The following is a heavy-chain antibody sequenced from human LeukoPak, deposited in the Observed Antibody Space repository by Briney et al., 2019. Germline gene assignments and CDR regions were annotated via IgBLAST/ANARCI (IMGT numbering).Heavy chain of an antibody. CDR2: ISASGGTT. V-gene: IGHV3-23*01. J-gene: IGHJ4*02. CDR3: AKDPTDFDSSGQTYFDY. D-gene: IGHD3-22*01. Sequence: GGSLRLSCAASGFTFSSYSMNWVRQAPGKGLEWVSGISASGGTTYYADSVKGRFTISRDNSKNTLVLQLNSLRAEGTAVYYCAKDPTDFDSSGQTYFDYWGQGTLVTVSS. CDR1: GFTFSSYS.